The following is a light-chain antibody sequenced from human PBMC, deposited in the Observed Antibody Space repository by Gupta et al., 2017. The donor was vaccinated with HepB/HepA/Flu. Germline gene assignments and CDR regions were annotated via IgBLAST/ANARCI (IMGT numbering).Light chain of an antibody. Sequence: SAVLTQPPSVSVAPGGTARNFSGGDNIGSKSVHWYQQKPGQAPVLVIYHGTDRPSGIPERFSSSNSGNTATLTISRVEAGDKADYHCQVWDSANDHPVFGGGTKLTVL. CDR2: HGT. CDR1: NIGSKS. J-gene: IGLJ2*01. V-gene: IGLV3-21*04. CDR3: QVWDSANDHPV.